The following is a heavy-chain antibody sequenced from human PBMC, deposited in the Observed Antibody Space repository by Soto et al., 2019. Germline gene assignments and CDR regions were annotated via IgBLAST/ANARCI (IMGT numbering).Heavy chain of an antibody. Sequence: QVPLVQSGAEVKKPGSSVKVSCEASGGTSTIYTITWVRQAPGRGLAWMGRIVPLLGLTNYARDFQDRVTITADSSTSTAYMELSSLRFDDTAVYFCATEKYGAGRVGVYFWGQGTQVTVSS. D-gene: IGHD1-26*01. CDR2: IVPLLGLT. V-gene: IGHV1-69*08. CDR3: ATEKYGAGRVGVYF. CDR1: GGTSTIYT. J-gene: IGHJ4*02.